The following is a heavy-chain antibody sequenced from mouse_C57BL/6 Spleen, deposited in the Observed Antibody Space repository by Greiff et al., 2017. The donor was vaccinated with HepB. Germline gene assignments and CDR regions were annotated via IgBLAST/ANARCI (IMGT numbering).Heavy chain of an antibody. V-gene: IGHV1-26*01. CDR3: ARKGNYYGSGEFAY. D-gene: IGHD1-1*01. CDR2: INPNNGGT. Sequence: EVQLQQSGPELVKPGASVKISCKASGYTFTDYYMNWVKQSHGKSLEWIGDINPNNGGTSYNQKFKGKATLTVDKSSSTAYMELRSLTSEDSAVYYCARKGNYYGSGEFAYWGQGTLVTVSA. J-gene: IGHJ3*01. CDR1: GYTFTDYY.